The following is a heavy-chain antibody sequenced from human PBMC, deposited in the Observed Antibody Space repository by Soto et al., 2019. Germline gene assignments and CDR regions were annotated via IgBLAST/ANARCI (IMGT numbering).Heavy chain of an antibody. V-gene: IGHV4-59*01. CDR3: ASVTFGGVVLAH. J-gene: IGHJ4*02. CDR2: VYFNGNT. Sequence: SETLSLTCTISGGSISSYYWSWIRQTPGKGLEWIGYVYFNGNTNYNPSLKRRVTISIDTSKKQISLNLTSVTDADTAVYYCASVTFGGVVLAHWGQGTLVTVSS. CDR1: GGSISSYY. D-gene: IGHD3-16*01.